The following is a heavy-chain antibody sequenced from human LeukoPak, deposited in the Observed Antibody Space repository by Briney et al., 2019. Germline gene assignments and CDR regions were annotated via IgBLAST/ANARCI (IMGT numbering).Heavy chain of an antibody. CDR3: AKRDLPY. CDR2: ISSTGGST. Sequence: GGSLRLSCAASGFTFNSFAMNWVRQAPGKGLEWVSTISSTGGSTYYADSVKGRFTISRDSSKNTLYLQMTTLRADDTAVYYCAKRDLPYWGQGTLVTVSS. V-gene: IGHV3-23*01. J-gene: IGHJ4*02. CDR1: GFTFNSFA.